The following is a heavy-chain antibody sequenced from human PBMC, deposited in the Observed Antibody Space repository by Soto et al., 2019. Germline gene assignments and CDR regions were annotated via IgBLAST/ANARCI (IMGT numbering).Heavy chain of an antibody. CDR3: ARGRVAARSGNYDY. J-gene: IGHJ4*02. V-gene: IGHV4-34*01. CDR2: INHSGST. Sequence: PSETLSLTCAVYGGSFSGYYWRWIRQPPGKGLEWIGEINHSGSTNYNPSLKSRVTISVDTSKNQFSLKLSSVTAADTAVYYCARGRVAARSGNYDYWGQGTLVTVS. CDR1: GGSFSGYY. D-gene: IGHD6-6*01.